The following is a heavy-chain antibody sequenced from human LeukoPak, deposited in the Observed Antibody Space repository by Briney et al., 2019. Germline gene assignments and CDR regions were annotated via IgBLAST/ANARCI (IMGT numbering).Heavy chain of an antibody. J-gene: IGHJ5*02. V-gene: IGHV3-33*01. CDR2: IWYDGSNK. CDR1: RFTFSSYG. D-gene: IGHD3-22*01. Sequence: GGSLRLSCAASRFTFSSYGMPWVRQAPGKGLEWVAVIWYDGSNKYYADSVKGRFTISRDNSKNTLYLQMNSLRAEDTAVYYCARDVYSSGYSPLSWGQGTLVTVSS. CDR3: ARDVYSSGYSPLS.